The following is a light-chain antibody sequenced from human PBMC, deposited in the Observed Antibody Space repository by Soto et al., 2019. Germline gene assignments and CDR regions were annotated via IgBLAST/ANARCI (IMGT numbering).Light chain of an antibody. CDR1: QGISSY. Sequence: AIRMTQSPSSFSASTGDRVTITCRASQGISSYLAWYQQKPGKAPKLLIYAASTLQSGVPSRFSGSGSGTDFTLTISCLQAEDFATYYCQQYYSYPRFTFGGGTKVEIK. V-gene: IGKV1-8*01. CDR2: AAS. CDR3: QQYYSYPRFT. J-gene: IGKJ4*01.